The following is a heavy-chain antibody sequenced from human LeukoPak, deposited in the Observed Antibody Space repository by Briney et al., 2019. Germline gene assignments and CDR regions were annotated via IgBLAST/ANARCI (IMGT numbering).Heavy chain of an antibody. CDR1: GFFFNSYW. Sequence: PGGSLRLSCVTSGFFFNSYWMSWVRQAPGKGLEWVANENQDGSEIYYVDSAKGRFIMSRDNTKNSFYLQMSSLRVEDTAVYYCAKDRRRTNYDYGPSPIGYWGQGTLVTVSS. CDR2: ENQDGSEI. D-gene: IGHD4-17*01. V-gene: IGHV3-7*03. J-gene: IGHJ4*02. CDR3: AKDRRRTNYDYGPSPIGY.